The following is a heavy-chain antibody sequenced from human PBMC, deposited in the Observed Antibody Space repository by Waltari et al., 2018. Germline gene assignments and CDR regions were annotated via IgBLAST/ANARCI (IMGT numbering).Heavy chain of an antibody. CDR1: GFSFRSFG. D-gene: IGHD3-22*01. J-gene: IGHJ4*02. V-gene: IGHV3-23*01. CDR2: FGVVTST. Sequence: EVQLLESGGGLVQPGGSLRLSCAAPGFSFRSFGMSWVRQAPGKGLGWVSSFGVVTSTYYADSVNGRFTSSRDNSKNTLFLQMNSLRAEDTAIYYCARVHSLGQYDTSGAESNFDHWGQGALVTVSS. CDR3: ARVHSLGQYDTSGAESNFDH.